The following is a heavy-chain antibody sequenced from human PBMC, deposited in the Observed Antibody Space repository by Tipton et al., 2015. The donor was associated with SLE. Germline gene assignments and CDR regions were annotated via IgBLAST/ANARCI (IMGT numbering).Heavy chain of an antibody. Sequence: TLSLTCTVSGGSISTYYWSWIRRPPGKGLEWIGYIGRTNYNPSLKSRVTISVDTSNNQFSLQVSSVTAADTAVYYCARGLRYPNRDWYFDLWGRGTLVTVSS. CDR1: GGSISTYY. D-gene: IGHD1-1*01. V-gene: IGHV4-59*01. CDR3: ARGLRYPNRDWYFDL. CDR2: IGRT. J-gene: IGHJ2*01.